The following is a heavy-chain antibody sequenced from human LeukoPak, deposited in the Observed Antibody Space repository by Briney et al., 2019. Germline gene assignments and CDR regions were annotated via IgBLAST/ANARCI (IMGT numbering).Heavy chain of an antibody. CDR1: GFTFSSYE. CDR2: ISSSGSTI. D-gene: IGHD1-26*01. Sequence: AGGSLRLSCAASGFTFSSYEMNWVRQAPGKGLEWVSYISSSGSTIYYADSVKGRFTISRDNAKNSLYLQMNSLRAEDTALYYCAKDIGLVGATIQHWGQGTLVTVSS. V-gene: IGHV3-48*03. CDR3: AKDIGLVGATIQH. J-gene: IGHJ1*01.